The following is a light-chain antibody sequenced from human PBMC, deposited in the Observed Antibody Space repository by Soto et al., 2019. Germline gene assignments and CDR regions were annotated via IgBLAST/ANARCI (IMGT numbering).Light chain of an antibody. CDR1: QSISSW. J-gene: IGKJ4*01. CDR3: QQYNSYSALT. V-gene: IGKV1-5*01. Sequence: DIQMTQSPSTLSASLGDRVTITCRASQSISSWLAWYQQKPGKAPKLLIYDASSLESGVPSRFSGSGSGTEFTLTISSLQPDDFATYYCQQYNSYSALTFGGGTKVDIK. CDR2: DAS.